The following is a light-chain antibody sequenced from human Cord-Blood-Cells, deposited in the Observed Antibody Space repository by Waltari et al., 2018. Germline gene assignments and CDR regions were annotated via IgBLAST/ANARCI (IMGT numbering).Light chain of an antibody. CDR3: SSYTSSSTLVV. V-gene: IGLV2-14*01. Sequence: QSALTQPASVTGSPGQSITISCTGTSSDVGGYNYVSWYQQHPGKAPKLMIYEVSNRPSWVSNRFSGSKSGNTASLTISRLQAEDEADYYCSSYTSSSTLVVFGGGTKLTVL. CDR2: EVS. J-gene: IGLJ2*01. CDR1: SSDVGGYNY.